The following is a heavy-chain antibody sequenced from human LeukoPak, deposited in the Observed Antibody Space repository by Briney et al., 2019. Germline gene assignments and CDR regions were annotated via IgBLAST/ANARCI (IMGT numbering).Heavy chain of an antibody. Sequence: SETLSLTCTVSGDSISSYYWSWIRQPPGKGLEWIGYIYYTGSTNCNPSLKSRVTLSVDTPKNQLSLKLSSVTAADTAVYYCARGLSSSSWYFDLWGRGTRVIVSS. V-gene: IGHV4-59*01. CDR2: IYYTGST. CDR3: ARGLSSSSWYFDL. J-gene: IGHJ2*01. D-gene: IGHD6-13*01. CDR1: GDSISSYY.